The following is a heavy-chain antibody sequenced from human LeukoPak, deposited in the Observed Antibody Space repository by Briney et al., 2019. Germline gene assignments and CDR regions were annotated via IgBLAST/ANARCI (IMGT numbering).Heavy chain of an antibody. V-gene: IGHV4-30-4*01. J-gene: IGHJ4*02. D-gene: IGHD3-10*01. Sequence: SETLSLTCTVSGGSISSGDYSWSWIRQPPGKGLEWIGYIYYSGSTYYNPSLKSRVTISVDTSKNQFSLKLSSVTAADTAVYYCAREYPAFGRGEYFDYWGQRTLVTVSS. CDR3: AREYPAFGRGEYFDY. CDR1: GGSISSGDYS. CDR2: IYYSGST.